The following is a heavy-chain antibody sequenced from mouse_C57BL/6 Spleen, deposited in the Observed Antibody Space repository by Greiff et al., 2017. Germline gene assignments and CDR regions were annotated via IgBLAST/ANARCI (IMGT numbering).Heavy chain of an antibody. Sequence: VQVVESGPELVKPGASVKISCKASGYAFSSSWMNWVKQRPGKGLEWIGRIYPGDGDTNYNGKFKGKATLTADKSSSTAYMQLSSLTSEDSAVYFCASSNYAMDYWGQGTSVTVSS. CDR3: ASSNYAMDY. D-gene: IGHD1-1*01. CDR2: IYPGDGDT. CDR1: GYAFSSSW. V-gene: IGHV1-82*01. J-gene: IGHJ4*01.